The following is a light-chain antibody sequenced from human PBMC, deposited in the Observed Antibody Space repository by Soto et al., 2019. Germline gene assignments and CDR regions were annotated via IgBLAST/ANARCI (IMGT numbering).Light chain of an antibody. J-gene: IGKJ1*01. CDR3: QQYNNCPRT. CDR2: DVS. Sequence: EVLMTQSPATLSVSPGERATLSGRAGQGVTANLAWYQQKSGQSPRRLIYDVSIRATGVPARFSATGSGTEFTLAISSLQPDDFATYYCQQYNNCPRTFGQGTKV. V-gene: IGKV3-15*01. CDR1: QGVTAN.